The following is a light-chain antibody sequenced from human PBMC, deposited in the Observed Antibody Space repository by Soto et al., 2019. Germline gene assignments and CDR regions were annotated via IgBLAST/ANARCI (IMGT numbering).Light chain of an antibody. Sequence: QAVVTQEPSLTVSPGGTVTLTCGSSTGAVTSGHYPYWFQQKPGQAPRTLIYDTSNKHSWTPARFSGPLLGSKAAQTLSGAQPEDEADYSCLLSYSGARVFGGGTKLTVL. CDR1: TGAVTSGHY. CDR3: LLSYSGARV. J-gene: IGLJ2*01. CDR2: DTS. V-gene: IGLV7-46*01.